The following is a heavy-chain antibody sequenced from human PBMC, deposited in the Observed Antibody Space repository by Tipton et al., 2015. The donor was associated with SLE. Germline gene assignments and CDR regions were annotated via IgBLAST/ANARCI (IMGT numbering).Heavy chain of an antibody. CDR2: IYYTGSA. D-gene: IGHD3-3*01. CDR1: GASISSSY. V-gene: IGHV4-59*12. Sequence: TLSLTCTVSGASISSSYWSWIRQPPGKGLEWIGYIYYTGSANYNPSLKSRVTISIDTSKNQFSLKLSSVTAADTAVYYCARFRYYDLLYYFDYWGQGTLVTVSS. J-gene: IGHJ4*02. CDR3: ARFRYYDLLYYFDY.